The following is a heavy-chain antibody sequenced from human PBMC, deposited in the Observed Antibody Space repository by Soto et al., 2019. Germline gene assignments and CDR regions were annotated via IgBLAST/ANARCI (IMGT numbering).Heavy chain of an antibody. J-gene: IGHJ6*02. V-gene: IGHV3-73*02. D-gene: IGHD6-6*01. CDR2: IRSKANSYAT. CDR3: TLTSRAPNGMDV. Sequence: EVQLVESGGGLVQPGGSLKLSCAASGFTFSGSAMHWVRQASGKGLEWVGRIRSKANSYATAYAASVKGRFTISRDDSKNTAYLQMNSLKTEDTAVYYCTLTSRAPNGMDVWGQGTTVTVS. CDR1: GFTFSGSA.